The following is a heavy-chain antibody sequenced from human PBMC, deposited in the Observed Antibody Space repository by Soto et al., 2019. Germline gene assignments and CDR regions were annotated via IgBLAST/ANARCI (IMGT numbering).Heavy chain of an antibody. CDR3: ARVNAICSSTSCYESGWFDP. CDR2: IYYSGST. D-gene: IGHD2-2*01. J-gene: IGHJ5*02. V-gene: IGHV4-31*03. Sequence: QVQLQESCPGLVKPSQPLDLTCTVSGGSITSGGYYWSWIRQHPAKGLEWIGYIYYSGSTYYNPALKSRVTVSGSTTKNQFSLKLSSVTAADTAVYYCARVNAICSSTSCYESGWFDPWGQGTLVTVSS. CDR1: GGSITSGGYY.